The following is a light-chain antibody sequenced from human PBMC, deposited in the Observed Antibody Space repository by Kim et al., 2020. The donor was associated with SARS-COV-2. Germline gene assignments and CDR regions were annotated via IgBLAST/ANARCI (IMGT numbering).Light chain of an antibody. CDR1: QSVSSNS. CDR3: QYYGSSLIT. J-gene: IGKJ5*01. CDR2: GAS. V-gene: IGKV3-20*01. Sequence: EIVLTQSPGTLSLSPGERATLSCRASQSVSSNSLAWYQQKGGQAPRLLIYGASNGATGIPDRFSGRGSATDFTLTISRLEPEDFALYYCQYYGSSLITFGQGTRLEIK.